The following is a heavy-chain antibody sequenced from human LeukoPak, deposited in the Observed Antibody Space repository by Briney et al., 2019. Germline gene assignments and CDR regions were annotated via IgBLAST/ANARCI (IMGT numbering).Heavy chain of an antibody. CDR1: GYSISSGYY. CDR3: ARDRSVGVLPAPPFDY. D-gene: IGHD6-6*01. J-gene: IGHJ4*02. Sequence: PAETLSLTCTVSGYSISSGYYWGWIRQPPGKGLEWVGSVYHSGNTYYNPSLKSRVTISVDTSNNQFSLRLSSVTAADTAVYYCARDRSVGVLPAPPFDYWGQGTLVTVSS. CDR2: VYHSGNT. V-gene: IGHV4-38-2*02.